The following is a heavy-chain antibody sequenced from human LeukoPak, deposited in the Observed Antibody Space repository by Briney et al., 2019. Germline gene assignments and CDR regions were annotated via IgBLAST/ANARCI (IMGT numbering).Heavy chain of an antibody. Sequence: GGSLRLSCAASGFSFSSYAMHWVRQAPGKGLEWVAIITYDGSSKYYADSVEGRFTIPRDQSKNTLYLQMNSLRPEDTAIYYCAREKRSGYYPGYWGQGTLVTVSS. CDR1: GFSFSSYA. J-gene: IGHJ4*02. V-gene: IGHV3-30-3*01. CDR3: AREKRSGYYPGY. D-gene: IGHD3-3*01. CDR2: ITYDGSSK.